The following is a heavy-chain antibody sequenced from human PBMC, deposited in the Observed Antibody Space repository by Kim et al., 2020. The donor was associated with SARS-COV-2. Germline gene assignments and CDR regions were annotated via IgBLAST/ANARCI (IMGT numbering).Heavy chain of an antibody. D-gene: IGHD2-2*01. J-gene: IGHJ4*02. Sequence: GGSLRLSCATSGFTFDTFAMAWVRQTPGKGLEWVSAASRSGATTYYADSVKGRFTISRDNSKSALYLQMTRLTAEDAAMYFCAREPASIIAYFDFWGQGAPVTVSS. CDR2: ASRSGATT. V-gene: IGHV3-23*01. CDR3: AREPASIIAYFDF. CDR1: GFTFDTFA.